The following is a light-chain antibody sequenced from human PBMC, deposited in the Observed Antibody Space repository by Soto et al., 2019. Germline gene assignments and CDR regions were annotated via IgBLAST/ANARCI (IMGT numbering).Light chain of an antibody. CDR2: GAS. V-gene: IGKV3-15*01. Sequence: EIVMTQSPATLSVSPGERATLSCRASQSVSSNLAWYQQKPGQGPRLLIFGASTRATGIPARFSGSGSGTEFTLTISSMQSEDVSVYFCQQYNNWLTWTFGQGTQVEIK. J-gene: IGKJ1*01. CDR1: QSVSSN. CDR3: QQYNNWLTWT.